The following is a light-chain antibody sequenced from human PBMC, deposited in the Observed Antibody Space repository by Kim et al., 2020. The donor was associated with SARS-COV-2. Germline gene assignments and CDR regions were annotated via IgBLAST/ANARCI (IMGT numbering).Light chain of an antibody. V-gene: IGKV3-20*01. CDR2: GAS. Sequence: AERATLSCRASQSVNSNYLAWYQQKTGQAPRLLINGASTTRRATGIPDRFSGSGSGTDFTLTIIRLEPEDFAVYYCQQYGSLPLTFGGGTKVDIK. CDR3: QQYGSLPLT. J-gene: IGKJ4*01. CDR1: QSVNSNY.